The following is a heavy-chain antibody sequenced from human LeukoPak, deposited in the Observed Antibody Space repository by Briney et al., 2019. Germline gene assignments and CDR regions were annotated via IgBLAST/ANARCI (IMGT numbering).Heavy chain of an antibody. CDR1: GYTFTGYY. J-gene: IGHJ6*03. Sequence: ASVKVSCKASGYTFTGYYMHWVRQAPGQGLEWMGWINPNSGGTNYAQKFQGRVTMTRDTSISTAYMELSRLGSDDTAVYYCARDKEDGSGRGLNYYYYYYMDVWGKGTTVTVSS. CDR2: INPNSGGT. CDR3: ARDKEDGSGRGLNYYYYYYMDV. D-gene: IGHD3-10*01. V-gene: IGHV1-2*02.